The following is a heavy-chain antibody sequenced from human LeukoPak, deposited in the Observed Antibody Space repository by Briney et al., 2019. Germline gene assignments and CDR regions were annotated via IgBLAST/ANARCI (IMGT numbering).Heavy chain of an antibody. CDR3: ATAVAAAGHSSYYYYGMDV. Sequence: ASVKVSCKVSGYTLTELSMHCVRQAPGKGLEWMGGFDPEDGETIYAQKFQGRVTMTEDTSTDTAYMELSSLRSEDTAVYYCATAVAAAGHSSYYYYGMDVWGQGTTVTVSS. CDR2: FDPEDGET. V-gene: IGHV1-24*01. CDR1: GYTLTELS. D-gene: IGHD6-13*01. J-gene: IGHJ6*02.